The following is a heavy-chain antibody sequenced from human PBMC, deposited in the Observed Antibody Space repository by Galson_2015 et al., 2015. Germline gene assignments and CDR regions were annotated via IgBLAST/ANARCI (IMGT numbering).Heavy chain of an antibody. CDR2: ILSGGST. CDR3: ARRVEGAFDV. V-gene: IGHV3-23*01. J-gene: IGHJ3*01. Sequence: SLRLSCAASGFTFSPYTMGWVRQAPGKGLEWVSAILSGGSTSYTDSVRGRFSISRDDSKNTVYLQTNSLTAEDAAVYYCARRVEGAFDVWGQGTMVTVSS. CDR1: GFTFSPYT.